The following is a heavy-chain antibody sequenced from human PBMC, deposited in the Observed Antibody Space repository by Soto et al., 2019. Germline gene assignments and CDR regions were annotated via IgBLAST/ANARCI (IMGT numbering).Heavy chain of an antibody. J-gene: IGHJ1*01. CDR1: CYSIPRVEG. V-gene: IGHV4-38-2*02. CDR3: ARVTNRAYIRGVDNVLAISGVGSGFAAYF. Sequence: TLSLTCSRDCYSIPRVEGWNMTRHAPGRGLEWIGSIDHSGSTYYNPSLTSRVTISVDTSKNQFSLKLSSVTAADTAVYYCARVTNRAYIRGVDNVLAISGVGSGFAAYF. CDR2: IDHSGST. D-gene: IGHD3-10*01.